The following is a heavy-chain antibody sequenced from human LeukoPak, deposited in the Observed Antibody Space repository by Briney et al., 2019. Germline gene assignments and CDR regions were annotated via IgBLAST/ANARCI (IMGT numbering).Heavy chain of an antibody. CDR3: ARLNWDDGELSGFYQ. D-gene: IGHD1-7*01. J-gene: IGHJ5*02. Sequence: GGSLRLSCVASGFTFSDYSMNWVRQAPWKGLEWVANIKQDATEIYYADSVKGRLTISRDNARRSLFLQMNILRVEDTALYYCARLNWDDGELSGFYQWGQGLLVTVSS. V-gene: IGHV3-7*01. CDR1: GFTFSDYS. CDR2: IKQDATEI.